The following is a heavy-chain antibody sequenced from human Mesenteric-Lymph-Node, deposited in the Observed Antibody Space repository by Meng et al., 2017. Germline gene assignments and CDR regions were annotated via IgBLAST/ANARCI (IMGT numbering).Heavy chain of an antibody. D-gene: IGHD2-15*01. J-gene: IGHJ4*02. V-gene: IGHV1-2*06. CDR1: GYTFTGYY. CDR3: ARDCSGGSCYSY. Sequence: ASVKVSCKASGYTFTGYYMHWVRQAPGQGLEWRGRINPNSGGTNYAQKFKGRVTMTRDTSISTAYMELSRLRSDDTAVYYCARDCSGGSCYSYWGQGTRVTVSS. CDR2: INPNSGGT.